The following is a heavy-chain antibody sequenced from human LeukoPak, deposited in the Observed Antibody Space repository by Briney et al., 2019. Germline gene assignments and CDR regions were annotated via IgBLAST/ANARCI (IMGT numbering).Heavy chain of an antibody. J-gene: IGHJ4*02. CDR1: GFTFISYS. CDR2: ISTNGDST. V-gene: IGHV3-64*02. CDR3: ARWGSISCYDY. D-gene: IGHD2-15*01. Sequence: GGSLRLSCAASGFTFISYSMNWVRQAPGKGLEYVSAISTNGDSTYYADSVKGRFTISRDNSKNTLFLQMGSLRADDMAVYYCARWGSISCYDYWGQGTLVTVSS.